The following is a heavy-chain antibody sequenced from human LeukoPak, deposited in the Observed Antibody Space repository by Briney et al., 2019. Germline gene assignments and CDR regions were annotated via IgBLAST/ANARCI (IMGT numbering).Heavy chain of an antibody. J-gene: IGHJ4*02. V-gene: IGHV1-8*01. CDR1: GYTFTSYD. CDR2: MSPNSGDT. D-gene: IGHD4-23*01. Sequence: ASVKVSCKASGYTFTSYDFNWVRQATGQRPEWMGWMSPNSGDTGYAQKFQDRVTMTRNTSISTAYMELSSLRSDDTAVYYCARELPPTYYFDYWGQGTLVTVSS. CDR3: ARELPPTYYFDY.